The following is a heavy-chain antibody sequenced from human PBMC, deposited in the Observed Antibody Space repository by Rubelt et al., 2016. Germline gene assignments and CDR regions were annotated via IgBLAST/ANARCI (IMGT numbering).Heavy chain of an antibody. V-gene: IGHV1-3*01. D-gene: IGHD1-26*01. Sequence: QVQLVQSGAEVKKPGASVKVSCKASGYTFTSYAMHWVRQAPGQRLEWMGWINAGNGNTKYSQKFHGRFTITRDTAASTAYMELSSLRSEDTAVYYCARDIYSGSYYGYWGQGTLVTVSS. CDR1: GYTFTSYA. CDR3: ARDIYSGSYYGY. J-gene: IGHJ4*02. CDR2: INAGNGNT.